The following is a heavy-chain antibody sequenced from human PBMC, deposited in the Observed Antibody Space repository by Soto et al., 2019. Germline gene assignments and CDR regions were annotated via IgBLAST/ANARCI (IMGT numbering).Heavy chain of an antibody. CDR2: ISYDGSNK. Sequence: QVQLVESGGGVVQPGRSLRLSCAASGFTFSSYAMHWVRQAPGKGLEWVAVISYDGSNKYYADSVKGRFTISRDNSKNTLYLQMNSLRAEYTAVYYCARDLGGNFYLLSYWGQGTLVTVSS. J-gene: IGHJ4*02. V-gene: IGHV3-30-3*01. D-gene: IGHD2-21*02. CDR1: GFTFSSYA. CDR3: ARDLGGNFYLLSY.